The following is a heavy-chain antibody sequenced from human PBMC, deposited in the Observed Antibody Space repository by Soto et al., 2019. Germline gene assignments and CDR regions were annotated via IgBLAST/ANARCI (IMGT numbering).Heavy chain of an antibody. CDR2: IYSGGST. CDR3: ARTPHYYGSANNWFDP. D-gene: IGHD3-10*01. J-gene: IGHJ5*02. V-gene: IGHV3-53*04. CDR1: GFTVSSNY. Sequence: PGGSLRLSCAASGFTVSSNYMSWVRQAPGKGLEWVSVIYSGGSTYYADSVKGRFTISRHNSKNTLYLQMNSLRAEDTAVYYCARTPHYYGSANNWFDPWGQGTLVTVSS.